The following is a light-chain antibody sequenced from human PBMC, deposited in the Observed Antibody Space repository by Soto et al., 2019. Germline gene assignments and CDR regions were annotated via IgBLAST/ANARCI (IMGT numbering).Light chain of an antibody. CDR3: GTWDSSLSGCGV. Sequence: QSVLTQPPSVSAAPGQKVTISCSGSSSNIGNNYVSWYQQLPGTAPKLLIYDNNKRPSGIPDRFSGSKSGTSATLGITGLQTGDEADYYCGTWDSSLSGCGVFGGGTKLTVL. CDR1: SSNIGNNY. CDR2: DNN. V-gene: IGLV1-51*01. J-gene: IGLJ3*02.